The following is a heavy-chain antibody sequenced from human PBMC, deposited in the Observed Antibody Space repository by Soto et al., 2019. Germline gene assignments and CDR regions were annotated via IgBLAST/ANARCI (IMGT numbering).Heavy chain of an antibody. CDR2: INHSGST. Sequence: SETLSLTCAVYGGSFSGYYWSWIRQPPGKGLEWIGEINHSGSTNYNPSLKSRVTISVDTSKNQFSLKLSSVTAADTAVYYCARYSNYYYYYMDVWGKGTTVTVSS. D-gene: IGHD4-4*01. V-gene: IGHV4-34*01. CDR3: ARYSNYYYYYMDV. J-gene: IGHJ6*03. CDR1: GGSFSGYY.